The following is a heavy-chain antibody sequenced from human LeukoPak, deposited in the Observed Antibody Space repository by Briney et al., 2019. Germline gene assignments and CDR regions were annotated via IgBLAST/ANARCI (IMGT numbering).Heavy chain of an antibody. J-gene: IGHJ4*02. V-gene: IGHV3-7*01. CDR2: IKEDGSDQ. Sequence: PGGSLRLSCVASGFPFSNYWMSWVRQAPGKGLEWLANIKEDGSDQYYVDSVAGRFTISRDNAESSLFLQMNSLRAEDTAVYYCVRDCRSSRCCKYWGQGTLATVSS. CDR1: GFPFSNYW. D-gene: IGHD6-13*01. CDR3: VRDCRSSRCCKY.